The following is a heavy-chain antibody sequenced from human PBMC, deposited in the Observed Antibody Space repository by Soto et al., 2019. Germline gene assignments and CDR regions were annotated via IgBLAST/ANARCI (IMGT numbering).Heavy chain of an antibody. Sequence: SETLSLTCAVSGGSFSGYYWSWIRQPPGKGLEWIGEINHSGSTNYNPSLKSRVTISVDTSKNQFSLKLSSVTAADTAVYYCARVPKYYDFWSGPPGYYYYYGMDVGGQGTTVTV. J-gene: IGHJ6*02. CDR1: GGSFSGYY. V-gene: IGHV4-34*01. CDR3: ARVPKYYDFWSGPPGYYYYYGMDV. CDR2: INHSGST. D-gene: IGHD3-3*01.